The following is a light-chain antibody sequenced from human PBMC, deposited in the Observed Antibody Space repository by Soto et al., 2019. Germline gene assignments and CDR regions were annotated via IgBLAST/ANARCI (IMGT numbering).Light chain of an antibody. Sequence: DIVMTQSPLSLPVTPGEPASISCRSSQSLLHSNGYNYLDWYLQKPGQSPQLLIYLGSNRASGVPDRFSGSGSGTDFTLKISRVEAEDVGVYYCMQALQTLPETFGQGTKLEIK. CDR1: QSLLHSNGYNY. CDR2: LGS. J-gene: IGKJ2*01. V-gene: IGKV2-28*01. CDR3: MQALQTLPET.